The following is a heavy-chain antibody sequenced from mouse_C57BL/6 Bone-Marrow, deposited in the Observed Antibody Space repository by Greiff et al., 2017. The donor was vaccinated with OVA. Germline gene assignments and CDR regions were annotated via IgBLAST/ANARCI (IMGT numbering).Heavy chain of an antibody. CDR3: ARLKGLLLRYQVSLDY. V-gene: IGHV1-64*01. Sequence: QVQLQQPGAELVKPGASVKLSCKASGYTFTSYWMHWVKQRPGQGLEWIGMIHPNSGSTNYNEKFKSKATLTVDKSSSTAYMQLSSLTSEDSAVYYCARLKGLLLRYQVSLDYWGQGTTLTVSS. D-gene: IGHD1-1*01. CDR2: IHPNSGST. CDR1: GYTFTSYW. J-gene: IGHJ2*01.